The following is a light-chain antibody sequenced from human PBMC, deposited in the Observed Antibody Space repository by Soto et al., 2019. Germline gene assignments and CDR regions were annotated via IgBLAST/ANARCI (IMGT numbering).Light chain of an antibody. V-gene: IGLV1-40*01. CDR3: DYYDSSLSAVV. CDR2: GNS. J-gene: IGLJ2*01. CDR1: SSNIGAGYD. Sequence: QSVLTQPPSVSGAPGQRVTISCTGSSSNIGAGYDVHWYQQLPGTAPKLLIYGNSNRPSGVPDRFSGSKSGTSASLAITGLQAEDEADYYDSSLSAVVFGGGTKVTVL.